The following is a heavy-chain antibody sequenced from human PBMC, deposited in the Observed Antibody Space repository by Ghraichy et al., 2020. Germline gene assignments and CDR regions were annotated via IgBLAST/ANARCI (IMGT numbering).Heavy chain of an antibody. J-gene: IGHJ6*03. CDR3: ATMSPPATVTIYYYYYMDV. CDR1: GYTLTELS. Sequence: ASVKVSCKVSGYTLTELSMHWVRQAPGKGLEWMGGFDPEDGETIYAQKFQGRVTMTEDTSTDTAYMELSSLRSEDTAVYYCATMSPPATVTIYYYYYMDVWGKGTTVTVSS. V-gene: IGHV1-24*01. CDR2: FDPEDGET. D-gene: IGHD4-17*01.